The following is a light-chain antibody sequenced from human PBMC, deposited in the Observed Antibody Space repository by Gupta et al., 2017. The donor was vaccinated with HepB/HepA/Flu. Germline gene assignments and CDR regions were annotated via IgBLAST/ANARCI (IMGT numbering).Light chain of an antibody. CDR2: DVS. CDR3: SSYSSINTLV. CDR1: SSDIGSYNY. V-gene: IGLV2-14*03. J-gene: IGLJ2*01. Sequence: QSALIQPASVSESPGQSITISCTGTSSDIGSYNYVSWYQQFPGKAPKLMIYDVSNRPSGISNRFFGSKSGNTASLTISGLQAEDEADYYCSSYSSINTLVFSGGTKLTVL.